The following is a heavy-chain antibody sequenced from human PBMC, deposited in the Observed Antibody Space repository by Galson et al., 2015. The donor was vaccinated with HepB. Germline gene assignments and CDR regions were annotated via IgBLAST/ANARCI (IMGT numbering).Heavy chain of an antibody. J-gene: IGHJ2*01. D-gene: IGHD6-13*01. CDR1: GFTFSDYY. CDR3: ARAFSSWGYWYFDL. CDR2: ISSSSSYT. Sequence: SLRLSCAASGFTFSDYYMSWIRQAPGKGLEWVSYISSSSSYTNYADSVKGRFTISRDNAKNSLYLQMNSLRAEDTAVYYCARAFSSWGYWYFDLRGRGTLVTVSS. V-gene: IGHV3-11*06.